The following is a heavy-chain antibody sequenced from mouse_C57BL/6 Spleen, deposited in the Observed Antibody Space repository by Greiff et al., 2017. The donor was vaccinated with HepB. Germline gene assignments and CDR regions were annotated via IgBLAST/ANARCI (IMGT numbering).Heavy chain of an antibody. Sequence: VQLQESGAELAKPGASVKLSCKASGYTFTSYWMHWVKQRPGQGLKWIGYINPSSGYTKYNQKFKDKATLTADKSSSTAYMQLSSLTYEDSAVYYCARDYYGSSSWFAYWGQGTLVTVSA. J-gene: IGHJ3*01. CDR3: ARDYYGSSSWFAY. V-gene: IGHV1-7*01. CDR1: GYTFTSYW. D-gene: IGHD1-1*01. CDR2: INPSSGYT.